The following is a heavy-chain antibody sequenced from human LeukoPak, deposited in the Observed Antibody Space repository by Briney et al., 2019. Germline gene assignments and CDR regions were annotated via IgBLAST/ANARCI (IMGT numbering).Heavy chain of an antibody. D-gene: IGHD3-16*02. CDR1: GYTLTELS. CDR3: ATGVGYDYVWGSYRTSAYFDY. CDR2: FDPEDGET. Sequence: ASVKVSCKVSGYTLTELSMHWVRQAPGKGLERMGGFDPEDGETIYAQKFQGRVTMTEDTSTDTAYMELSSLRSEDTAVYYCATGVGYDYVWGSYRTSAYFDYWGQGTLVTVSS. V-gene: IGHV1-24*01. J-gene: IGHJ4*02.